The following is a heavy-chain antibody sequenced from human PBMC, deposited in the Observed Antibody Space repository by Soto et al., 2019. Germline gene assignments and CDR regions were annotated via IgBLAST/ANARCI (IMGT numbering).Heavy chain of an antibody. V-gene: IGHV3-33*01. J-gene: IGHJ4*02. CDR1: GFTFSDYV. CDR2: IWYRGRDI. CDR3: ARDQGGQSGNFIFDN. Sequence: PGGSLRLSCAASGFTFSDYVMHWARQAPGKGLEWVAVIWYRGRDIFYADSVKGRFTISRDNSKNTLYLQLNSLRAEDTAVYYCARDQGGQSGNFIFDNWGQGTLVTVSS. D-gene: IGHD1-26*01.